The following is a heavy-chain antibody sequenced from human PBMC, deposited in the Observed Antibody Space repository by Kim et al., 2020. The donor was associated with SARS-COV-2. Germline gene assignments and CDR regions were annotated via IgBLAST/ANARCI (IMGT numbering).Heavy chain of an antibody. D-gene: IGHD1-26*01. V-gene: IGHV3-23*01. J-gene: IGHJ4*02. CDR1: GFTFSSFA. CDR2: ISGSGGST. Sequence: GGSLRLSCAASGFTFSSFAMSWVRQAPGEGLEWVSGISGSGGSTFFADSVKGRFTISRDNSKTTLYLQMTRLRVEDTAIYYCAKDVRWGQPTRFDFWGQGPLATVSS. CDR3: AKDVRWGQPTRFDF.